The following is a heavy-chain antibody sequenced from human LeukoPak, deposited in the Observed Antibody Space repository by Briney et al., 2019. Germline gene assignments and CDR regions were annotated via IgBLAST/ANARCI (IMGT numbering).Heavy chain of an antibody. Sequence: ASVKVSCKASGYTFTSYAMHWVRQAPGQRLEWMGWINAGNGNTKYSQKFQGRVTITRDTSASTAYMELSSLGSEDTAVYYCARVVVPAAMDYYYGMDVWGKGTTVTVSS. CDR2: INAGNGNT. CDR1: GYTFTSYA. V-gene: IGHV1-3*01. D-gene: IGHD2-2*01. CDR3: ARVVVPAAMDYYYGMDV. J-gene: IGHJ6*04.